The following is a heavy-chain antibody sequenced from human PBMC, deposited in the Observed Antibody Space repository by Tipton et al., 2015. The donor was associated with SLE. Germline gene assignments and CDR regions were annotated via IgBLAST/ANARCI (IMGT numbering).Heavy chain of an antibody. CDR1: GFPVNYHG. CDR2: MYSTGDT. D-gene: IGHD2-21*01. J-gene: IGHJ4*02. Sequence: SLRLSCTISGFPVNYHGMSWVRQAPGKGLEWVSLMYSTGDTHYADSVKGRFTISRDTSKNTLYLQMNSLRAEDMGVYYCARDSMLAYWGQGTLVTVSS. V-gene: IGHV3-53*05. CDR3: ARDSMLAY.